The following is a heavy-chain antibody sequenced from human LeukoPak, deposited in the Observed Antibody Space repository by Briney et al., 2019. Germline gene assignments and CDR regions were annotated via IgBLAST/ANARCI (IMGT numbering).Heavy chain of an antibody. D-gene: IGHD6-19*01. V-gene: IGHV3-33*01. Sequence: GGSLRLSCAASGFTFSSYGMHWVRQAPGKGLEWVAVIWYDGSNKYYADSVKGRFTISRDNAKNSLYLQMNSLRAEDTAVYYCARDPRQWLVGYNWFDPWGQGTLVTVSS. CDR1: GFTFSSYG. J-gene: IGHJ5*02. CDR3: ARDPRQWLVGYNWFDP. CDR2: IWYDGSNK.